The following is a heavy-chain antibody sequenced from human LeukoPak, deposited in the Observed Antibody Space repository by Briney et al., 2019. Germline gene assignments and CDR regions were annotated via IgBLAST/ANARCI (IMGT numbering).Heavy chain of an antibody. Sequence: GGSLRLSCAAPGFTFSNYVMYWVRQAPGKGLEWVAVMSSDGSNEYYADSVKGRFTISRDNSKSTLYLQMNSLRAEDTAVYYCARDRAMIIPSSLLHWGQGTPVTVSS. CDR1: GFTFSNYV. D-gene: IGHD3-16*01. J-gene: IGHJ4*02. CDR3: ARDRAMIIPSSLLH. V-gene: IGHV3-30-3*01. CDR2: MSSDGSNE.